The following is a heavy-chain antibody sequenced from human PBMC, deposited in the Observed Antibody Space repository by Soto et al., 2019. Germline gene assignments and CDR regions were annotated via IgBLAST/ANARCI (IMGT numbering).Heavy chain of an antibody. Sequence: QLQLQESGSGLVKPSQTLSLTCAVSGGSISSGGYSWSWIRQPPGKGLEWIGYIYHSGSTYYNPSLKSRVTISVDRSKNQFSLKLSSVTAADTAVYYCARDGLGDSSGYYQNKGDWYFDLWGRGTLVTVSS. J-gene: IGHJ2*01. D-gene: IGHD3-22*01. CDR1: GGSISSGGYS. CDR3: ARDGLGDSSGYYQNKGDWYFDL. CDR2: IYHSGST. V-gene: IGHV4-30-2*01.